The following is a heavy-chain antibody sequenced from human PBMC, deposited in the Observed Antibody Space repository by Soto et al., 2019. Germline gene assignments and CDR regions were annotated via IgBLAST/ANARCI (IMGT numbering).Heavy chain of an antibody. CDR3: TTDGIVATIWGGSDAFDI. Sequence: EVQLVESGGGLVKPGGSLRLSCAASGFTFSNAWMSWVRQAPGKGLEWVGRIKSKTDGGTTDYAAPVKGRFTISRDDSKNTLYLQMNSLKTEDTAVYYCTTDGIVATIWGGSDAFDIWGQGTMVTVSS. D-gene: IGHD5-12*01. CDR1: GFTFSNAW. V-gene: IGHV3-15*01. CDR2: IKSKTDGGTT. J-gene: IGHJ3*02.